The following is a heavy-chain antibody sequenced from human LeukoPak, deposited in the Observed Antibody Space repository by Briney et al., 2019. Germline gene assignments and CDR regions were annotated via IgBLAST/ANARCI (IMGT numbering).Heavy chain of an antibody. V-gene: IGHV5-51*01. J-gene: IGHJ3*02. CDR1: GYIFTSYW. CDR2: IYPGDSDY. D-gene: IGHD3-22*01. CDR3: ARLDYYDSSGYSPLAFDI. Sequence: PGESLNIPCKGSGYIFTSYWIAWVRQMHGKGLEWLGIIYPGDSDYRYSPSFQGQVTISDDKSISTAYLQWSSLEASDTAMYYCARLDYYDSSGYSPLAFDIWGQGTMVTVSS.